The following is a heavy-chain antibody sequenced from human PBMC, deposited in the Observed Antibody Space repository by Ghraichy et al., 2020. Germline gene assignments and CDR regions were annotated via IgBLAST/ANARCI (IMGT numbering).Heavy chain of an antibody. CDR1: GDSVSSNSAA. CDR3: ARGGWGIAAAGTAWDIYYFDY. V-gene: IGHV6-1*01. Sequence: SQTLSLTCAISGDSVSSNSAAWNWIRQSPSRGLEWLGRTYYRSKWYNDYAVSVKSRITINPDTSKNQFSLQLNSVTPEDTAVYYCARGGWGIAAAGTAWDIYYFDYWGQGTLVTVSS. J-gene: IGHJ4*02. D-gene: IGHD6-13*01. CDR2: TYYRSKWYN.